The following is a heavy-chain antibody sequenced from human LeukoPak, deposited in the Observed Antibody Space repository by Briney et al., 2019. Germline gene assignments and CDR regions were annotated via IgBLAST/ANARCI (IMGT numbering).Heavy chain of an antibody. Sequence: PSETLSLTCAVYGGSFSGYYWSWIRQPAGKGLEWIGRIYTSGSTNYNPSLKSRVTISVDTSKNQFSLKLSSVTAADTAVYYCARDPGAAADYYYYYYMDVWGKGTTVTVSS. CDR1: GGSFSGYY. CDR3: ARDPGAAADYYYYYYMDV. V-gene: IGHV4-4*07. J-gene: IGHJ6*03. D-gene: IGHD6-13*01. CDR2: IYTSGST.